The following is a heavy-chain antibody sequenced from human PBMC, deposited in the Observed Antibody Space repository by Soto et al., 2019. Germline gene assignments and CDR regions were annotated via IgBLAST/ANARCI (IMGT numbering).Heavy chain of an antibody. J-gene: IGHJ3*02. Sequence: PSETLSLTCSVSGGSIKNYYWSWLRQPPGKGQERIGYIDYSGSTTYNPSLKSRVTISVDTSKNQLSLRLTSVTAADTAIYSCARADSSGSGTYTPFDAFDIWGQGTLVTVSS. V-gene: IGHV4-59*01. CDR1: GGSIKNYY. CDR3: ARADSSGSGTYTPFDAFDI. D-gene: IGHD3-16*01. CDR2: IDYSGST.